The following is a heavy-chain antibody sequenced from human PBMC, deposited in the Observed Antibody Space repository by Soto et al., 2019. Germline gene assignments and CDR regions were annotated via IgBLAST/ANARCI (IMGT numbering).Heavy chain of an antibody. Sequence: TSETLSLTCTVSGGSISSGDYYWSWIRQPPGKGLEWIGYIYYSGSTYYNPSLKSRVTISVDTSKNQFSLKLSSVTAADTAVYYCARSPITIFGVPWFDPWGQGTLVTVSS. CDR2: IYYSGST. CDR3: ARSPITIFGVPWFDP. CDR1: GGSISSGDYY. D-gene: IGHD3-3*01. V-gene: IGHV4-30-4*01. J-gene: IGHJ5*02.